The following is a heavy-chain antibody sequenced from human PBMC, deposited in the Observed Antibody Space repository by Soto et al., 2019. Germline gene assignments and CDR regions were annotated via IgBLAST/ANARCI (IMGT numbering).Heavy chain of an antibody. CDR1: GFTFSSYA. D-gene: IGHD3-3*01. J-gene: IGHJ4*02. CDR2: ISGSGGST. V-gene: IGHV3-23*01. Sequence: FLRLSCAASGFTFSSYAMSWVRQAPGKGLEWVSAISGSGGSTYYADSVKGRFTISRDNSKNTLYLQMNSLRAEDTAVYYCARRLRYLEWLLPAFDYWGQGTLVTVSS. CDR3: ARRLRYLEWLLPAFDY.